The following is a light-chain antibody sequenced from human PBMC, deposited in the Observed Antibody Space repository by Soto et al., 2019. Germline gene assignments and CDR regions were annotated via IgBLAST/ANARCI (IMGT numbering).Light chain of an antibody. CDR1: SSNIGNNY. CDR2: ENN. CDR3: GTWDSSLSAVV. V-gene: IGLV1-51*02. Sequence: QSVLTQPPSVSAAPGQKVTISCTGSSSNIGNNYVSWYQQLPGTDTKLLIYENNNRPSAIPARFSGSNSGTSATLRITGLLTGDEADYYCGTWDSSLSAVVFGGGTKLTVL. J-gene: IGLJ2*01.